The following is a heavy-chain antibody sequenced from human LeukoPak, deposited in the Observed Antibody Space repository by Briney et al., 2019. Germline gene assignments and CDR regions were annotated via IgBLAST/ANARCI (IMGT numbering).Heavy chain of an antibody. CDR3: ARDLELVGRAFDI. V-gene: IGHV3-30-3*01. Sequence: GGSLRLSCAASGFTFSSYAMHWVRQAPGKGLEWVAVISYDGSNKYYADSVKGRLTISRDNSKNTLYLQMNSLRAEDTAVYYCARDLELVGRAFDIGGQGTMVTVSS. J-gene: IGHJ3*02. D-gene: IGHD1-26*01. CDR2: ISYDGSNK. CDR1: GFTFSSYA.